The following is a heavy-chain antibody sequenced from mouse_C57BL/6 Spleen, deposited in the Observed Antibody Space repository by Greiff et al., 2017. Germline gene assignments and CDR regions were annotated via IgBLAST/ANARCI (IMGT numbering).Heavy chain of an antibody. V-gene: IGHV1-64*01. Sequence: QVQLQQPGAELVKPGASVKLSCKASGYTFTSYWMHWVKQRPGQGLEWIGMIHPNSGSTNYNEKFKSKATLTVDKSSSTAYMQLSSLTSEVSAVYYCGSCKGKAVDDWGQGTSVTVSS. CDR1: GYTFTSYW. J-gene: IGHJ4*01. CDR2: IHPNSGST. CDR3: GSCKGKAVDD.